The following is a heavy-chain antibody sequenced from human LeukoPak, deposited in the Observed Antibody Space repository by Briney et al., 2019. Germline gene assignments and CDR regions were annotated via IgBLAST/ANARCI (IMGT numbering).Heavy chain of an antibody. Sequence: EASVKVSCKASGGTFSSYAISWVRQAPGQGLEWMGGIIPIFGTANYAQKFQGRVTMTRDTSTSTVYMELSSLRSEDTAVYYCARDGSNYDAFDIWGQGTMVTVSS. D-gene: IGHD4-11*01. CDR3: ARDGSNYDAFDI. CDR1: GGTFSSYA. V-gene: IGHV1-69*05. J-gene: IGHJ3*02. CDR2: IIPIFGTA.